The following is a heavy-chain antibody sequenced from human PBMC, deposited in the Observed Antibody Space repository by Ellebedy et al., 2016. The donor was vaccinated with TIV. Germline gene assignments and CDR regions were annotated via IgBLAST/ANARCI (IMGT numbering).Heavy chain of an antibody. V-gene: IGHV1-24*01. J-gene: IGHJ6*02. CDR2: IDPEDGKT. CDR3: GTGDWTFLGMDV. CDR1: GYSLSELS. Sequence: ASVKVSXXLSGYSLSELSMHWVRQAPGKGLEWMGGIDPEDGKTIYAQKFQGRVTMTEDTFTDTANLELSSLRSEDSAVYYCGTGDWTFLGMDVWGPGTTVTVSS. D-gene: IGHD2-21*02.